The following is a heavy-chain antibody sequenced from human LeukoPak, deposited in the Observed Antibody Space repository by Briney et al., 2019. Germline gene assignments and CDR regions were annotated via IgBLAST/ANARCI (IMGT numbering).Heavy chain of an antibody. J-gene: IGHJ4*02. CDR2: IIPILGIA. CDR1: GGTFSSYA. CDR3: ARERYYYGSGSYQIFDY. V-gene: IGHV1-69*04. D-gene: IGHD3-10*01. Sequence: GASVKVSCKASGGTFSSYAISWVRQAPGQGLEWMGRIIPILGIANYAQKFQGRVTITADKSTSTAYMELSSLRSEDTAVYYCARERYYYGSGSYQIFDYWGQGTLVTVSS.